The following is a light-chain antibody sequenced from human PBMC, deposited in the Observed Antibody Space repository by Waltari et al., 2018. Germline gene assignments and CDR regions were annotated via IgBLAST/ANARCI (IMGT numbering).Light chain of an antibody. V-gene: IGLV1-51*01. CDR3: ATWDNSLYEVV. Sequence: QSVLTQPPSVSAAPGQKVTISCSGSISNIGNYYVSWYHQLPGAAPKLLIYDNNRRRSGIPDRFSESKSGTSATLGITGLQIGDEADYYCATWDNSLYEVVFGGGTKLTVL. CDR2: DNN. J-gene: IGLJ2*01. CDR1: ISNIGNYY.